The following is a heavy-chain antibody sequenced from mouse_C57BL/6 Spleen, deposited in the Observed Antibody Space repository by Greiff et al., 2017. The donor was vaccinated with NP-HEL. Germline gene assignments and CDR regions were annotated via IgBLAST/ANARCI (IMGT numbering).Heavy chain of an antibody. J-gene: IGHJ2*01. V-gene: IGHV3-1*01. CDR3: ARGGLGHFDY. CDR2: ISYSGST. D-gene: IGHD4-1*01. Sequence: ESGPGMVKPSQSLSLTCTVTGYSITSGYDWHWIRHFPGNKLEWMGYISYSGSTNYNPSLKSRISITHDTSKNHFFLKLNSVTTEDTATYYCARGGLGHFDYWGQGTTLTVSS. CDR1: GYSITSGYD.